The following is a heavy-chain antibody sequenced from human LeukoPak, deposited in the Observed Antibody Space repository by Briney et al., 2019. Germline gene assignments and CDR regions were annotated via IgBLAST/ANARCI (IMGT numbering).Heavy chain of an antibody. CDR1: GFTFSSYA. V-gene: IGHV3-23*01. Sequence: GGSLRLSCAASGFTFSSYAMSWVRQAPGEGLEWVSAIRGSGSGTYYADSVKGRFTISRDNSKNTLYLQMNSLRAEDTAIYYCAKGFRLYGDYYFDYWGQGTLVTVSS. J-gene: IGHJ4*02. CDR3: AKGFRLYGDYYFDY. D-gene: IGHD4-17*01. CDR2: IRGSGSGT.